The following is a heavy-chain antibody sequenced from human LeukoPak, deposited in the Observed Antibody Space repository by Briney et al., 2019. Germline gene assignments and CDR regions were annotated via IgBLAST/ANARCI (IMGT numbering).Heavy chain of an antibody. V-gene: IGHV4-39*07. CDR3: ARGPTISETGYFDY. Sequence: SETLSLTCIVSGGSISTSDHYWSWIRQPPGKGLEWIAEINHRGDTNYNPSVKSRVTISVDTSKNQFSLKVTSLTAADTAVYYCARGPTISETGYFDYWGQGTLVTVSS. D-gene: IGHD1-1*01. CDR2: INHRGDT. J-gene: IGHJ4*03. CDR1: GGSISTSDHY.